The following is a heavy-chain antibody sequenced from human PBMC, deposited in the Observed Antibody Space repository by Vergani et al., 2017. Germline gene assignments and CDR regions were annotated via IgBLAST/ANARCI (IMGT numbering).Heavy chain of an antibody. V-gene: IGHV4-39*01. CDR2: IYYSGST. D-gene: IGHD6-13*01. CDR1: GGSISSSSYY. Sequence: QLQLQESGPRLVKPSETLSLTCTVSGGSISSSSYYWGWIRQPPGKGMEWIGSIYYSGSTYYNPSLKSRVTISVDTSKNQFSLKLSSVTAADTAVYYCARRRDSSSWYEVYYYYYYMDVWGKGTTVTVSS. J-gene: IGHJ6*03. CDR3: ARRRDSSSWYEVYYYYYYMDV.